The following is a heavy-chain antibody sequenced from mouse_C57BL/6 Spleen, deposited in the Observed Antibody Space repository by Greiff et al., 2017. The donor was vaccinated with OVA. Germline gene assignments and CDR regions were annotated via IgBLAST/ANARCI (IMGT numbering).Heavy chain of an antibody. Sequence: EVKLMESGGGLVKPGGSLKLSCAASGFTFSDYGMHWVRQAPEKGLEWVAYISSGSSTIYYAATVKGRFTISRDNAKNTLFLQMTSLRSEDTAMYYCASKELAESSYAIDYWGQGTSVTVSS. J-gene: IGHJ4*01. CDR2: ISSGSSTI. V-gene: IGHV5-17*01. D-gene: IGHD3-1*01. CDR3: ASKELAESSYAIDY. CDR1: GFTFSDYG.